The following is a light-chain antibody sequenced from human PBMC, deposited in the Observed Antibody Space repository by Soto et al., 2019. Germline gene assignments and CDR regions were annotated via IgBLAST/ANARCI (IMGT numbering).Light chain of an antibody. V-gene: IGLV2-14*01. CDR2: EVS. CDR3: GSYTNTTYV. CDR1: RTDVDDYYL. Sequence: QSALTQPASVSGSPGQSITISCTAARTDVDDYYLFSWYQHHPGKAPKLIIYEVSNRPSGVSHRFSASMSGNTASLTISGLQAEDEADYYCGSYTNTTYVFGTGTKVTVL. J-gene: IGLJ1*01.